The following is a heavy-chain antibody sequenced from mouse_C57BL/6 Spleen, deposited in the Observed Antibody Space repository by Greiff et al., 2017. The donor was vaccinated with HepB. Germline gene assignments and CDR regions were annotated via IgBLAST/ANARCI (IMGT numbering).Heavy chain of an antibody. CDR1: GYTFTDYE. CDR3: TRELGSITTVVGGD. J-gene: IGHJ2*01. V-gene: IGHV1-15*01. Sequence: QVQLQQSGAELVRPGASVTLSCKASGYTFTDYEMHWVKQTPVHGLEWIGAIDPETGGTAYNQKFKGKAILTADKSSSTAYMELRSLTSEDSAVYYYTRELGSITTVVGGDWGQGTTLTVSS. CDR2: IDPETGGT. D-gene: IGHD1-1*01.